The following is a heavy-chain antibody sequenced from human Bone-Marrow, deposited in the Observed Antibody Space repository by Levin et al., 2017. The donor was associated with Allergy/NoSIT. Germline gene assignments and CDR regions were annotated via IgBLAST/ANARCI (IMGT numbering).Heavy chain of an antibody. V-gene: IGHV3-74*03. D-gene: IGHD1-26*01. CDR2: ITSDGSSI. CDR3: ATDRYFTVNV. J-gene: IGHJ6*02. Sequence: GGSLRLSCAASGSDFEISWMHWVRQVPGKGLVWVSLITSDGSSITYADSVKGRFTTSRDNAKNTLYLEMSSLRVEDTAVYYCATDRYFTVNVWGQGTTVTVSS. CDR1: GSDFEISW.